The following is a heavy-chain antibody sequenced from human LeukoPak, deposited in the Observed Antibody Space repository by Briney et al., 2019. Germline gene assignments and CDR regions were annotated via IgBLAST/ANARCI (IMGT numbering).Heavy chain of an antibody. CDR1: GYSFTTYG. CDR3: ARDNPYYYLY. D-gene: IGHD3-22*01. V-gene: IGHV1-18*01. J-gene: IGHJ4*02. CDR2: ISVYNGHT. Sequence: GASVKVSCKASGYSFTTYGISWVRQAPGQGLEWMGWISVYNGHTNYAQKLQGRVTMTTDTSTSTAYMELRSLTSDDTAVYYCARDNPYYYLYWGQGTLVTVSS.